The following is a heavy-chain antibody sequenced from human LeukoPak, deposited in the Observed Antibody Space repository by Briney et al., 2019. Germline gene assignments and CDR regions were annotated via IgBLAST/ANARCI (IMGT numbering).Heavy chain of an antibody. CDR3: AKRVVPAAIGYYYYGMDV. J-gene: IGHJ6*02. V-gene: IGHV3-30*18. Sequence: GGSLRLSCAASGFTFSSYGMHWVRQAPGKGLEWVAVISYDGSNKYYADSVKGRFAISRDNSKNTLYLQMNSLRAEDTAVYYCAKRVVPAAIGYYYYGMDVWGQGTTVTVSS. D-gene: IGHD2-2*02. CDR1: GFTFSSYG. CDR2: ISYDGSNK.